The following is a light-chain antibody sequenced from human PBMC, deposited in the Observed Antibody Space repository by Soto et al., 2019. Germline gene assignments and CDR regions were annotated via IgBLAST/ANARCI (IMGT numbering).Light chain of an antibody. CDR2: DVF. J-gene: IGLJ2*01. V-gene: IGLV2-23*02. Sequence: QSALTQPASVSGSPGQSITISCTGTSNDVGSYNLVSWYQQRPGRAPKLMIYDVFKRLSGVSDRFSGSKSGNTASLTISGLQAEDEAEYHCCAYAGTRTLVFGGGTKLTVL. CDR1: SNDVGSYNL. CDR3: CAYAGTRTLV.